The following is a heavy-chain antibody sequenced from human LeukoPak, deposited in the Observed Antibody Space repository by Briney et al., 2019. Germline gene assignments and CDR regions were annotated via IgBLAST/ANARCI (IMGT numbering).Heavy chain of an antibody. Sequence: ASETLSLTCAVYGGSFSGYYWSWIRQPPGKGLEWIGEINHSGSTNYNPSLKSRVTISVDTSKNQFSLKLSSVTAADTAAYYCARDANGLGDAFDIWGQGTMVTVSS. J-gene: IGHJ3*02. CDR2: INHSGST. D-gene: IGHD4/OR15-4a*01. V-gene: IGHV4-34*01. CDR3: ARDANGLGDAFDI. CDR1: GGSFSGYY.